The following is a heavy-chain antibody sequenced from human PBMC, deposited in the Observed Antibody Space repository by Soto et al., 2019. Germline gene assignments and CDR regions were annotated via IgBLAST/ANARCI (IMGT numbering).Heavy chain of an antibody. CDR3: ARYPYYYDSSGYKYFQH. D-gene: IGHD3-22*01. Sequence: GGSLRLSCAASGFTFSSYAMHWVRQAPGKGLEWVAVISYDGSNKYYADSVKGRFTISRDNSKNTLYLQMSSLRAEDTAVYYCARYPYYYDSSGYKYFQHWGQGTLVTVSS. V-gene: IGHV3-30-3*01. J-gene: IGHJ1*01. CDR1: GFTFSSYA. CDR2: ISYDGSNK.